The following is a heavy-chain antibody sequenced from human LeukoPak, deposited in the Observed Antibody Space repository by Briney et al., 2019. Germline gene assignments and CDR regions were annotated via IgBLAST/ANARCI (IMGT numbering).Heavy chain of an antibody. J-gene: IGHJ4*02. CDR1: GFTFSSYA. CDR2: ISGSGGST. D-gene: IGHD3-3*01. Sequence: GGSLRPSCAASGFTFSSYAMSWVRQAPGKGLEWVSAISGSGGSTYYADSVKGRFTISRDNSKNTLYLQMNSLRGEDTAVYYCAKGRIFGVVIEDWGQGTLVTVSS. V-gene: IGHV3-23*01. CDR3: AKGRIFGVVIED.